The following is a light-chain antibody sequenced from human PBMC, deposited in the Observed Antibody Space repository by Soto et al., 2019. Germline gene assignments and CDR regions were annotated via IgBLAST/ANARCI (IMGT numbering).Light chain of an antibody. Sequence: QAVVTQPPSVPGAPGQRVTISCTGSSSNIGAGHDVHWYQQLPGTAPKLLIYGNSNRPSGVPDRFSGSKSGTSASLAITGLRAEDEADYYGQSYDRSLSASVFGGGTKLTVL. CDR3: QSYDRSLSASV. CDR1: SSNIGAGHD. J-gene: IGLJ2*01. CDR2: GNS. V-gene: IGLV1-40*01.